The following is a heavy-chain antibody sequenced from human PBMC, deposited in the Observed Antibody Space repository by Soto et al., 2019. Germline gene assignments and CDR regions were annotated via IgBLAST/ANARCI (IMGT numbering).Heavy chain of an antibody. J-gene: IGHJ4*02. V-gene: IGHV4-59*01. CDR1: GDSISTFY. CDR3: ARGRTVRNYADDSSDYFYFFDY. D-gene: IGHD3-22*01. Sequence: SETLSLTCTVSGDSISTFYWGWMRQSPGKELEWIGYVYYTGSTNYNPSLKSRVTISVDGSKNQFSLKLTSANAADTAVYYCARGRTVRNYADDSSDYFYFFDYWGQGTQVTVSS. CDR2: VYYTGST.